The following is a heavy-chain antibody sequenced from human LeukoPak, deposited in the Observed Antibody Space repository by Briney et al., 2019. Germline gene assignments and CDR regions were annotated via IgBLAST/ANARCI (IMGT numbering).Heavy chain of an antibody. CDR2: IWYDGSNK. CDR3: AREMGYYDSSGYYSAFLDY. Sequence: GGSLRLSCAASGFTFSSYGMHWVRQAPGKGLEWVAVIWYDGSNKYYVDSVKGRFTISRDNSKNTLYLQMNSLRAEDTAVYHCAREMGYYDSSGYYSAFLDYWGQGTLVTVSS. J-gene: IGHJ4*02. V-gene: IGHV3-33*01. CDR1: GFTFSSYG. D-gene: IGHD3-22*01.